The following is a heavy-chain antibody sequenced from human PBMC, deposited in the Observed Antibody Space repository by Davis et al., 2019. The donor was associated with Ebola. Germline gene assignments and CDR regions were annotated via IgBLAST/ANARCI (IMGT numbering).Heavy chain of an antibody. V-gene: IGHV4-30-2*01. J-gene: IGHJ4*02. CDR3: ARREWELPFDY. Sequence: SETLSLTCAVSGGSISSGGYSWSWIRQPPGKGLEWIGYIYHSGSTYYNPSLKSRVTISVDTSKNQFSLKLSSVTAADTAVYYCARREWELPFDYWGQGTLVTVSS. D-gene: IGHD1-26*01. CDR2: IYHSGST. CDR1: GGSISSGGYS.